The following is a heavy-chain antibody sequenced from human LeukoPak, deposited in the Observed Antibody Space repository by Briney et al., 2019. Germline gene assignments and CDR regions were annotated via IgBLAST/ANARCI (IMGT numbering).Heavy chain of an antibody. CDR3: AREEWLRFNGY. V-gene: IGHV3-48*01. CDR2: ISSSSSTI. Sequence: PGGSLRLSCAASGFTLSSYSMNWVRQAPGKGLEWVSYISSSSSTIYYADSVKGRFTISRDNAKNSLYLQMNSLRAEDTAVYYCAREEWLRFNGYWGQGTLVTVSS. D-gene: IGHD5-12*01. CDR1: GFTLSSYS. J-gene: IGHJ4*02.